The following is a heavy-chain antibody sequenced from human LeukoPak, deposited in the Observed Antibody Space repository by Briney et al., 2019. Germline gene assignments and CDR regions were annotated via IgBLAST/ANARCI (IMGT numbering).Heavy chain of an antibody. CDR3: TREPDAVTGGV. Sequence: SETLSLTCTVSGASISNYYWSWTRQPPGKGLEWIGYISYTENTDYNPSLRSRFTLSVDTSKNQYSLTLTSVTAADTAVYYCTREPDAVTGGVWGQGTRVTVSS. CDR2: ISYTENT. D-gene: IGHD2-8*02. CDR1: GASISNYY. J-gene: IGHJ4*02. V-gene: IGHV4-59*01.